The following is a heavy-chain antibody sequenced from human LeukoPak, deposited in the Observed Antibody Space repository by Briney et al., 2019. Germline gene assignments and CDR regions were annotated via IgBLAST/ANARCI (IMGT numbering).Heavy chain of an antibody. Sequence: SETLSLTCAVYGGSFSGYYWSWIRQPPGKGLEWIGEINHSGSTNYNPSLKSRVTISVDTSKNQFSLKLNSVTAADTAVYYCARHATGRGPVYWGQGTLVTVSS. D-gene: IGHD1-1*01. CDR2: INHSGST. CDR1: GGSFSGYY. J-gene: IGHJ4*02. V-gene: IGHV4-34*01. CDR3: ARHATGRGPVY.